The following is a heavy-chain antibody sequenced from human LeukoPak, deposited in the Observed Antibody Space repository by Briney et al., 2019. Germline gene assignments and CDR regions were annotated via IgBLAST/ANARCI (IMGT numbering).Heavy chain of an antibody. CDR3: ARAWGFLCGMDV. J-gene: IGHJ6*02. D-gene: IGHD7-27*01. Sequence: GAPVKVSCKASGYTFTGYYMHWVRQAPGQGLEWMGWINPNSGGTNYAQKFQGRVTMTRDTSISTAYMELSRLRSDDTAVYYCARAWGFLCGMDVWGQGTTVTVSS. CDR2: INPNSGGT. V-gene: IGHV1-2*02. CDR1: GYTFTGYY.